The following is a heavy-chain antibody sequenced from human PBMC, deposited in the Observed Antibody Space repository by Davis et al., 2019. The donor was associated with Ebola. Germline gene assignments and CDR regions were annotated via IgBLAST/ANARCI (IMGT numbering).Heavy chain of an antibody. J-gene: IGHJ5*02. CDR2: IYYSGST. D-gene: IGHD4-17*01. Sequence: MPSETLSLTCTVSGGSISSGGYYWSWIRQHPGKGLEWIGYIYYSGSTYYNPSLKSRVTISVDTSKNQFSLKLSSVTAADTAVYYCARQMTTVTTCDWFDPWGQGTLVTVSS. CDR1: GGSISSGGYY. V-gene: IGHV4-39*01. CDR3: ARQMTTVTTCDWFDP.